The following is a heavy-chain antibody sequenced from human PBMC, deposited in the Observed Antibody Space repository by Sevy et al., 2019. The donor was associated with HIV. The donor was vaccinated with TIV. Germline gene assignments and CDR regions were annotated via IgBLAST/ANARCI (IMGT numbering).Heavy chain of an antibody. V-gene: IGHV3-23*01. D-gene: IGHD6-19*01. Sequence: GGSLRLSCAASGFTFSSYAMSWVRQAPGKGLEWVSAISGSGDNTYYADSMKGRFTISRDNSKNTLYLQINSLRAEDTAVYYCAKEGACSSGSYFDYWGQGSLVTVSS. J-gene: IGHJ4*02. CDR1: GFTFSSYA. CDR2: ISGSGDNT. CDR3: AKEGACSSGSYFDY.